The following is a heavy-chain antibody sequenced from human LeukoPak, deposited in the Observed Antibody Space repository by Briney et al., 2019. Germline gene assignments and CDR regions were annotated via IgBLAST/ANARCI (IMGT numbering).Heavy chain of an antibody. Sequence: GASVTVSFKASGYTFTVYYIFWVRQAPRQGLEWMGWINPNSGGTNYAQKFQGRVTMTRDTSISTDYMELSRLRSDDTAVFYCTRGHHYFVSGSYYNFWGQGALVTVSS. J-gene: IGHJ4*02. V-gene: IGHV1-2*02. CDR2: INPNSGGT. CDR1: GYTFTVYY. D-gene: IGHD3-10*01. CDR3: TRGHHYFVSGSYYNF.